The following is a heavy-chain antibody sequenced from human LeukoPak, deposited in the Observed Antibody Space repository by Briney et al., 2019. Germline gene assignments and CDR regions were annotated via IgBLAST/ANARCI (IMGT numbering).Heavy chain of an antibody. D-gene: IGHD3-10*01. V-gene: IGHV3-11*01. CDR1: GFTFSDYY. CDR2: ISRSGSSL. Sequence: PGGSLRLSCVASGFTFSDYYMTWIRQAPGKGLEYVSHISRSGSSLYYGDSVTGRFTISRDNAKNSLYLQMNSLRAEDTALYYCAKASGFGEFHDAFDIWGQGTMVTVSS. CDR3: AKASGFGEFHDAFDI. J-gene: IGHJ3*02.